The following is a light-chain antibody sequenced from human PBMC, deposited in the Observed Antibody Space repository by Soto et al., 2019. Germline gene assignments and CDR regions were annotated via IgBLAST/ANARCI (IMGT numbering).Light chain of an antibody. J-gene: IGLJ1*01. CDR3: SSYAGSNTVYV. Sequence: QSALTQPPPASGSPGQSVAISCSGTSSDVGANNSVSWYQQHPGKAPKLMIYQVNKRPSGVPDRFSGSKSGNTASLTVSGLQAEDEADYYCSSYAGSNTVYVFGTGTKVTVL. CDR2: QVN. CDR1: SSDVGANNS. V-gene: IGLV2-8*01.